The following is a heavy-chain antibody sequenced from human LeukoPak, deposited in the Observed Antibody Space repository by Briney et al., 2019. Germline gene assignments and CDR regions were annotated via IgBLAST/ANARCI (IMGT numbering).Heavy chain of an antibody. CDR1: GFTFSSYA. J-gene: IGHJ4*02. CDR3: ADGQQLVGVYFDY. Sequence: PGGSLRLSCAASGFTFSSYAMSWVRQAPGKGLEWVSAISGSGGSTYYADSVKGRFTISRDNSKNTLYLQMNSLRAEDTAVYYCADGQQLVGVYFDYWGQGTLVTVSS. V-gene: IGHV3-23*01. D-gene: IGHD6-13*01. CDR2: ISGSGGST.